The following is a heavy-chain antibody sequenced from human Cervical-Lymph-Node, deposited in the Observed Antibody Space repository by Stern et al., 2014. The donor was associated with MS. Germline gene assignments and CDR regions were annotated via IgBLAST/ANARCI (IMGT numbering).Heavy chain of an antibody. D-gene: IGHD4-17*01. V-gene: IGHV7-4-1*02. CDR3: ARDPHDYGDRVDY. CDR2: INTNTGNP. Sequence: VQLVESGSELKKPGASVKISCKASGYSFTHFALNWVRHAPGQGLQWMGWINTNTGNPSYAQACTGRFVFSLDTSVSTAYLQISSLKAEDTAVYYCARDPHDYGDRVDYWGQGTLVPVSS. CDR1: GYSFTHFA. J-gene: IGHJ4*02.